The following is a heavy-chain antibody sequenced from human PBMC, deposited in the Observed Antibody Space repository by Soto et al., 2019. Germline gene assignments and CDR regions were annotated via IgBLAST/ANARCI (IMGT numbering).Heavy chain of an antibody. J-gene: IGHJ4*02. CDR1: GDSISSYY. CDR2: LYYGRSA. CDR3: ALRSMAVVPEY. V-gene: IGHV4-59*01. D-gene: IGHD3-22*01. Sequence: QVQLQESGPGLVKPSETLSLTCAVSGDSISSYYCMWIRQAPGKGLGSIGYLYYGRSAKYNPSLKSRVTLSVDTSTNQCSLTLSSMTAADTAVYYCALRSMAVVPEYWGQGTLVTVSS.